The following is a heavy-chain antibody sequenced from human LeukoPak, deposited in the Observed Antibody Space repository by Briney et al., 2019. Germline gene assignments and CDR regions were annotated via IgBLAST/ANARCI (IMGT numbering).Heavy chain of an antibody. CDR1: RDSIFTITVA. CDR3: EYGKYTSFDN. CDR2: TYYRSKWSF. D-gene: IGHD6-6*01. J-gene: IGHJ4*02. V-gene: IGHV6-1*01. Sequence: SQTLSLTCAISRDSIFTITVAWNWIRQSPSRGLEWLGRTYYRSKWSFDYAVSVKSRITINADTSNNQISLQLSPVTPEDMAVYSGEYGKYTSFDNRGKGTLVTVSS.